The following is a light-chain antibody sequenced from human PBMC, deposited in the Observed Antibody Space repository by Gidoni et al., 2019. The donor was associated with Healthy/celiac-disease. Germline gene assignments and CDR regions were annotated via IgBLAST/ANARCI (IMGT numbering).Light chain of an antibody. CDR3: AAWDDSLNGSVV. V-gene: IGLV1-44*01. CDR2: SNN. Sequence: QSVLTQPPSASGTPGQRVTIPCSGSSSNIGSNTVNWYQQLPGTAPKLLIYSNNQRPSGVPDRFSGSNSGTSASLAISGLQSEDEADYYCAAWDDSLNGSVVFGGGTKLTVL. J-gene: IGLJ2*01. CDR1: SSNIGSNT.